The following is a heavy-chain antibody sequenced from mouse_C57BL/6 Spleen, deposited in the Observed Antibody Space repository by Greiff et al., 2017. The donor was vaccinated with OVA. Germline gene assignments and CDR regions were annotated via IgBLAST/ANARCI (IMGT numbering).Heavy chain of an antibody. CDR1: GFTFSDYG. Sequence: VQLKESGGGLVKPGGSLKLSCAASGFTFSDYGMHWVRQAPEKGLEWVAYIISGSRTIYSADTVKGRFTISRDNAKNTLFLQMTSLRSEDTAMYYCARPDGYYGFAYWGQGTLVTVSA. V-gene: IGHV5-17*01. D-gene: IGHD2-3*01. CDR2: IISGSRTI. CDR3: ARPDGYYGFAY. J-gene: IGHJ3*01.